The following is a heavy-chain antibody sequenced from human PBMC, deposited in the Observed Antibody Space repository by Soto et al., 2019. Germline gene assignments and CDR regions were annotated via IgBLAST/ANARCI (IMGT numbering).Heavy chain of an antibody. CDR1: GGTFSSYA. CDR3: ARAPEGYYLNWFDP. V-gene: IGHV1-69*06. Sequence: ASVKDSCKASGGTFSSYAISWVGQAPGQGLEWMGGIIPIFGTENYARKFQGRVTITADKSTSTAYMELSSLRSEDTAVYYCARAPEGYYLNWFDPWGQGXLVTVYS. D-gene: IGHD3-22*01. CDR2: IIPIFGTE. J-gene: IGHJ5*02.